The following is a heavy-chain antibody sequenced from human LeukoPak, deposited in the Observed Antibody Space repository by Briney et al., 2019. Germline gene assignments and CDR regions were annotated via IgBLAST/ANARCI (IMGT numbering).Heavy chain of an antibody. CDR1: GYSFTSYW. CDR3: ARQEENIVAVAGFDAFDI. D-gene: IGHD6-19*01. V-gene: IGHV5-51*01. Sequence: GESLKISCKGSGYSFTSYWIGWVRQMPGKGLEWMGIIYPGDSDTRYSPSFQGQVTISADKSISTAYLQWSSLKASDTAMYYCARQEENIVAVAGFDAFDIWGQGTMVTVSS. J-gene: IGHJ3*02. CDR2: IYPGDSDT.